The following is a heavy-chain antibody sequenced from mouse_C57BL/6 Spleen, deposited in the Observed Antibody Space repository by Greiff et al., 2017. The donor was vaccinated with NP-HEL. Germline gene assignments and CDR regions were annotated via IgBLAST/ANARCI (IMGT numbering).Heavy chain of an antibody. CDR1: GYTFTSYW. Sequence: QVQLQQPGAELVKPGASVKMSCKASGYTFTSYWITWVKQRPGKGLEWIGQIYPGDGDTNYNGKFKGKATLTADKSSSTAYMQLSSLTSEDSAVYFCAGDVFDYWGQGTTLTVSS. V-gene: IGHV1-80*01. J-gene: IGHJ2*01. CDR2: IYPGDGDT. D-gene: IGHD3-3*01. CDR3: AGDVFDY.